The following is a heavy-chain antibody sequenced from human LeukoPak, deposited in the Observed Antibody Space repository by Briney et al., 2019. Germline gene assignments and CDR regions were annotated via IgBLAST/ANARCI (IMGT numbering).Heavy chain of an antibody. J-gene: IGHJ4*02. Sequence: PGGSLRLSCAASGFTFSDYSMNWVRQAPGKGLVWVARINTDGSTTNYADSVKGRFTISRDNAKNTLYLQMNSLRAEDTAVYHCANDMTGPVDSWGQGTLVTVSS. CDR1: GFTFSDYS. CDR2: INTDGSTT. CDR3: ANDMTGPVDS. V-gene: IGHV3-74*01. D-gene: IGHD3-9*01.